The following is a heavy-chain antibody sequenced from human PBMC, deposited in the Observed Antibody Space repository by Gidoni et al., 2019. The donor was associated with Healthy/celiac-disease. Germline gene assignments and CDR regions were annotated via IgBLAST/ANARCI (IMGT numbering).Heavy chain of an antibody. CDR1: GYTFTGYY. CDR2: INPNSGGT. CDR3: ARGGGLLRPPLCAFDI. D-gene: IGHD1-26*01. J-gene: IGHJ3*02. V-gene: IGHV1-2*02. Sequence: QVQLVQSGAEVKKPGASVKVSCKASGYTFTGYYMHWVRQAPGQGLEWMGWINPNSGGTNYAKKFQGRVTMNRETYISTAYMELSRLRSDDTAVYYCARGGGLLRPPLCAFDIWGQGKMVTVSS.